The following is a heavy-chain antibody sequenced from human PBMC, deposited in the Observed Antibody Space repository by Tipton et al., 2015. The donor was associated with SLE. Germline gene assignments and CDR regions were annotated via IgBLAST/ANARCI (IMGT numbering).Heavy chain of an antibody. V-gene: IGHV4-39*01. CDR2: IYYSGST. J-gene: IGHJ4*02. Sequence: TLSLTCTASGVFFSSGSYYWGCIRQPPGKGLEWIGSIYYSGSTYYNPSRKSRVTISVDTSKNQFSLKLSSVTAAGTAGYYCARQAETGAYWGQGTLDTVS. CDR3: ARQAETGAY. CDR1: GVFFSSGSYY. D-gene: IGHD4/OR15-4a*01.